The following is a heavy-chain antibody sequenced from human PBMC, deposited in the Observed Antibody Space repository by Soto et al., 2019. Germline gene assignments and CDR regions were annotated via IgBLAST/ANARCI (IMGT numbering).Heavy chain of an antibody. V-gene: IGHV3-15*01. Sequence: EVQLLESGGGLVQPGGSLRLSCAASGFTFSSYAMSWVRQAPGKGLEWVGRIKSKTDGGTTDYAAPVKGRFTISRDDSKNRLYLQMNSLKTEDTGVYYCTTDKNRVWNYGFYWGQGTLVTVSS. CDR2: IKSKTDGGTT. CDR3: TTDKNRVWNYGFY. J-gene: IGHJ4*02. CDR1: GFTFSSYA. D-gene: IGHD1-7*01.